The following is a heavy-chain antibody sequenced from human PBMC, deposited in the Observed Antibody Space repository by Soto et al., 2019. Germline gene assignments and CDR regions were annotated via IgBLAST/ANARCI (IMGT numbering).Heavy chain of an antibody. D-gene: IGHD3-22*01. V-gene: IGHV6-1*01. J-gene: IGHJ5*02. CDR3: ARDGYYYDSSGYYRTPSFDP. CDR1: GDSVSSNSAA. Sequence: SQTLSLTCAISGDSVSSNSAAWNWIRQSPSRGLEWLGRTYYRSKWYNDYAVSVKSRITINPDTSKNQFSLQLNSVTPEDTAVYYCARDGYYYDSSGYYRTPSFDPRGQGTLVTVSS. CDR2: TYYRSKWYN.